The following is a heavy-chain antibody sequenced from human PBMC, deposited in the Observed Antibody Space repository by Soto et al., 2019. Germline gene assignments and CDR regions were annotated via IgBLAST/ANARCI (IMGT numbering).Heavy chain of an antibody. D-gene: IGHD2-8*02. V-gene: IGHV1-58*02. J-gene: IGHJ5*02. CDR3: AADYWPRRVVNGNDP. Sequence: SVKVSCKASGFTFTSSAMQWVRQARGQRLEWIGWIVVGSGNTNYAQKFQERVTITKDMSTSTAYMELSSLRSEDTAVYYCAADYWPRRVVNGNDPWGQGTLVNVS. CDR2: IVVGSGNT. CDR1: GFTFTSSA.